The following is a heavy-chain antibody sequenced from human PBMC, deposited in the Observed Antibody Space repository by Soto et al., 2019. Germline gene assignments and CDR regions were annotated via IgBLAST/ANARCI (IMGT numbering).Heavy chain of an antibody. CDR1: GGSISSYY. V-gene: IGHV4-59*01. CDR3: ARVFLRAMHAFDI. Sequence: QVQLQESGPGLVKPSETLSLTCTVSGGSISSYYWSWIRQPPGKGLEWIGYIYYSGSTNYNPSLTSRVTISVYTSTNQFSLKLSSVTAADTAVYYCARVFLRAMHAFDILGQGTTVTVSS. J-gene: IGHJ3*02. CDR2: IYYSGST. D-gene: IGHD2-2*01.